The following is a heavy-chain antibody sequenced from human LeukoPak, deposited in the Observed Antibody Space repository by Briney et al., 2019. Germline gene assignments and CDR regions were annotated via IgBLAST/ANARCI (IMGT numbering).Heavy chain of an antibody. J-gene: IGHJ5*02. Sequence: PGGSLRLSCASSGFTFSSYSMNWVRQAPGKGLEWVANIKQDGSEKYYVDSVKGRFTISRDNAKNSLYLQMNSLRAEDTAVYYCARDTAYQLPTRFDPWGQGTLVTVSS. CDR1: GFTFSSYS. D-gene: IGHD2-2*01. V-gene: IGHV3-7*01. CDR2: IKQDGSEK. CDR3: ARDTAYQLPTRFDP.